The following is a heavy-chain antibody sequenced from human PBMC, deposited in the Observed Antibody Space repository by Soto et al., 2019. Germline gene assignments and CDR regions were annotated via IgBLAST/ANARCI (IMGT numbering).Heavy chain of an antibody. Sequence: QVHLVESGGGVVQPGRSLRLSCAASGFTFTGYAMHWVRQAPGKGLEWVALISFDGVNQYYADSVEGRFTISRDNSKNTLYLQMSGLRNEDTAGYYCARGGSGGFRAGDFWGQGTLVTVSS. CDR2: ISFDGVNQ. CDR3: ARGGSGGFRAGDF. D-gene: IGHD5-12*01. J-gene: IGHJ4*02. CDR1: GFTFTGYA. V-gene: IGHV3-30-3*01.